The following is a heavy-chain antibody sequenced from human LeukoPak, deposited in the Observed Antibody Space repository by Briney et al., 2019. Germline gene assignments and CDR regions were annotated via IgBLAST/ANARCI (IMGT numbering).Heavy chain of an antibody. CDR1: GFTFTSYG. D-gene: IGHD5-12*01. J-gene: IGHJ6*02. CDR3: ARVRGYSGYDSHYYYGMDV. CDR2: ISAYNGNT. V-gene: IGHV1-18*01. Sequence: ASVKVSCKASGFTFTSYGITWVRQAPGQGLEWMGWISAYNGNTNYAQKLQGRVTMTTDTSTSTAYMELRSLRSDDTAVYYCARVRGYSGYDSHYYYGMDVWGQGTTVTVSS.